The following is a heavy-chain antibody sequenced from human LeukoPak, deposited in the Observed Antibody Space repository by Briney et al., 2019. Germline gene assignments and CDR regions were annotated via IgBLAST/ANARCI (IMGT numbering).Heavy chain of an antibody. CDR3: ASTAAGRRGHLPDGNRDY. Sequence: PSETLSLTCAVYGGSFSGYYWSWIRQPPGKGLEWIGEINHSGSTNYNPSLKSRVTISVDTSKNQFSLKLSSVTAADTAVYYCASTAAGRRGHLPDGNRDYWGQGTLVTVSS. D-gene: IGHD1-14*01. CDR2: INHSGST. J-gene: IGHJ4*02. CDR1: GGSFSGYY. V-gene: IGHV4-34*01.